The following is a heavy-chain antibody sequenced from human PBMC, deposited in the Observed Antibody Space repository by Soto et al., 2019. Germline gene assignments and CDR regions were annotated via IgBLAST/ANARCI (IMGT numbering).Heavy chain of an antibody. CDR3: ARYKPYGLDV. J-gene: IGHJ6*02. Sequence: EVQLVESGGGLVQPGGSLRLSCAASEFAFNTYWMHWVRQVPGKGLEWVSRINGDGITRTYADSVKGRFTISRDNAENILYLQMNSLRAEDTAVYYCARYKPYGLDVWGQGTTVTVSS. V-gene: IGHV3-74*01. CDR2: INGDGITR. D-gene: IGHD1-20*01. CDR1: EFAFNTYW.